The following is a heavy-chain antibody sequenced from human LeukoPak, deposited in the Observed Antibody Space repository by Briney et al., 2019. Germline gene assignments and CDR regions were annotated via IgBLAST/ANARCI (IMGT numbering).Heavy chain of an antibody. D-gene: IGHD3-9*01. V-gene: IGHV1-3*01. CDR3: ARGGTGYYNWFDP. CDR2: INAGNGNT. J-gene: IGHJ5*02. CDR1: GYTFTSYA. Sequence: ASVKVSCKASGYTFTSYAMHWVRQAPGQRLEWMGWINAGNGNTKYSQKFQGRVTITRDTSASTAYMELSSLRSEDTAVYYCARGGTGYYNWFDPWGQGTLVTVSS.